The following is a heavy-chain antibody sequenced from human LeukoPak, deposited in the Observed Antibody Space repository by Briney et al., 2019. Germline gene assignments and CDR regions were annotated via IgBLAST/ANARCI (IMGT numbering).Heavy chain of an antibody. J-gene: IGHJ6*03. Sequence: ASVKVSCKASGYTFTSYDINWVRQATGQGLEWMGWMNPNSGNTGYAQKFQGRVTMTRNTSISTAYMELSSLRSEDTAVYYCARLLREYCSSTSCYTGLGYYYYMDVWGKGTTVTVSS. V-gene: IGHV1-8*01. D-gene: IGHD2-2*02. CDR1: GYTFTSYD. CDR2: MNPNSGNT. CDR3: ARLLREYCSSTSCYTGLGYYYYMDV.